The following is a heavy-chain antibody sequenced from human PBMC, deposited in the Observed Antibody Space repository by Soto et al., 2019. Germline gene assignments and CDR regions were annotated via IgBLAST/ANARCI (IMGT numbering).Heavy chain of an antibody. J-gene: IGHJ6*03. V-gene: IGHV4-59*01. CDR1: GGSISSYY. CDR3: VRFILVWLFHRKGYYYYYMDV. CDR2: IYYSGST. D-gene: IGHD3-3*01. Sequence: PSETLSLTCTVSGGSISSYYWSWIRQPPGKGLEWIGYIYYSGSTNYNPSLKSRVTISVDTSKNQFSLKLSSVTAADTAVYYFVRFILVWLFHRKGYYYYYMDVWGKGTRVTVSS.